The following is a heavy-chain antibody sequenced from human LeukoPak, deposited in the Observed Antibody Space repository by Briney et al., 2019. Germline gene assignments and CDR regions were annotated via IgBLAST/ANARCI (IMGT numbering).Heavy chain of an antibody. Sequence: GESLKISCKGSGYSFTSYWISWVRQMPGTGLEWMGRIDPSDSYTNYSPSFQGHVTISADKSISTAYLQWSSLKASDTAMYYCARPGVYGGNSGDAFDIWGQGTMVTVSS. V-gene: IGHV5-10-1*01. D-gene: IGHD4-23*01. J-gene: IGHJ3*02. CDR2: IDPSDSYT. CDR1: GYSFTSYW. CDR3: ARPGVYGGNSGDAFDI.